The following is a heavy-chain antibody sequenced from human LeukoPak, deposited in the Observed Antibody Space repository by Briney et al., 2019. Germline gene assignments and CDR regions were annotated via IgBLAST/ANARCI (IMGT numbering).Heavy chain of an antibody. CDR1: GXTFSSYG. CDR2: IWYDGSNK. CDR3: ARVNGYYGSGSHDY. V-gene: IGHV3-33*01. D-gene: IGHD3-10*01. Sequence: SLRLFCSASGXTFSSYGMHWVRQAPGKGLEWVAVIWYDGSNKYYADSVKGRFTISRDNSKNTLYLQMNSLRAEDTAVYYCARVNGYYGSGSHDYWGQGTLVTVSS. J-gene: IGHJ4*02.